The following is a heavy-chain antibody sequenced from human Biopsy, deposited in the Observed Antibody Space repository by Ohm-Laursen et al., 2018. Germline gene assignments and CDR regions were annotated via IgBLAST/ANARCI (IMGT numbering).Heavy chain of an antibody. CDR1: GYTLTDLS. J-gene: IGHJ4*02. Sequence: SVKVSCKVSGYTLTDLSMHWVRQAPGKGLEWMGGFAPENGKTIYAQKFQGRVTMTEDTSTDTTYMELSNLRSEDTAVYYCAGDINNWNVNYWGQGTLVIVSS. V-gene: IGHV1-24*01. CDR3: AGDINNWNVNY. CDR2: FAPENGKT. D-gene: IGHD1-20*01.